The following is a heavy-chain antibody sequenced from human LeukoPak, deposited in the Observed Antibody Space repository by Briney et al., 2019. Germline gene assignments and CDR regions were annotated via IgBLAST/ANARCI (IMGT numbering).Heavy chain of an antibody. V-gene: IGHV4-39*01. Sequence: SETLSLTCTVSGGSISSSSYYWGWIRQPPGKGLEWIGTIYYSGSTYYNPSLKSRVTISVDTPNNQFSLKLTSVTAADTAVYYCARQIDGSYFFDYWGQGTLVTVSS. D-gene: IGHD1-26*01. CDR2: IYYSGST. J-gene: IGHJ4*02. CDR3: ARQIDGSYFFDY. CDR1: GGSISSSSYY.